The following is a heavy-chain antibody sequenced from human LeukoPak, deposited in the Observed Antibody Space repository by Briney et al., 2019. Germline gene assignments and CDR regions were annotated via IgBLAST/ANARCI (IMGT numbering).Heavy chain of an antibody. CDR2: IYHSGST. Sequence: SGTLSLTCAVSGGSISSSNWWSWVRQPPGKGLEWIGEIYHSGSTNYNPSLKSRVAISVDKSKNQFSLKLSSVTAADTAVYYCARDPYSGSYGADYYYYMDVWGKGTTVTISS. V-gene: IGHV4-4*02. D-gene: IGHD1-26*01. CDR1: GGSISSSNW. J-gene: IGHJ6*03. CDR3: ARDPYSGSYGADYYYYMDV.